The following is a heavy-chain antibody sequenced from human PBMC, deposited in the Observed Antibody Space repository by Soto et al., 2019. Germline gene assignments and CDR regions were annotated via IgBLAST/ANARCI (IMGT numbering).Heavy chain of an antibody. CDR2: ISYDGSNR. D-gene: IGHD6-19*01. Sequence: QVQLVESGGGVVQPWESLRLSCAASGFTFSSYGMHWVRQAPGKGLEWVAFISYDGSNRDYEDSVQGRFTISRDNSKSTLFLQMNNLRTEDTAVYYCAKEVAVVGSFLYYYYAMDVWGQGTTVTVSS. J-gene: IGHJ6*02. CDR3: AKEVAVVGSFLYYYYAMDV. CDR1: GFTFSSYG. V-gene: IGHV3-30*18.